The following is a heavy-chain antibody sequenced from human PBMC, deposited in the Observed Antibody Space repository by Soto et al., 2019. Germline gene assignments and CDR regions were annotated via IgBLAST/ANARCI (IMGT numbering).Heavy chain of an antibody. J-gene: IGHJ6*02. D-gene: IGHD3-3*01. V-gene: IGHV1-2*04. CDR3: AREQRRGTIFGVVNYGMDV. CDR2: INPNSGCT. CDR1: GYTFTGYY. Sequence: APVKVSCKASGYTFTGYYMHWVRQAPGQGLEWMGWINPNSGCTNYAQEFQGWVTMTRDTSISTAYMELSRLRSDDTAVYYCAREQRRGTIFGVVNYGMDVWGQGTTVTVSS.